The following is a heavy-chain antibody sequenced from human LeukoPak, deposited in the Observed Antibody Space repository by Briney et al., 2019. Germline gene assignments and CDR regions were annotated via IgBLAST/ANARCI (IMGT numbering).Heavy chain of an antibody. CDR2: IYYSGST. D-gene: IGHD2-21*02. Sequence: PSETLSLTCTVSGGSISSYYWSWIRQPPGKGLEWIGYIYYSGSTNYNPSLKSRVTISVDTSKNQFSLKLSSVTAADTAVYYCARDLENSVVLTAIGYWGQGTLVTVSS. CDR3: ARDLENSVVLTAIGY. J-gene: IGHJ4*02. CDR1: GGSISSYY. V-gene: IGHV4-59*01.